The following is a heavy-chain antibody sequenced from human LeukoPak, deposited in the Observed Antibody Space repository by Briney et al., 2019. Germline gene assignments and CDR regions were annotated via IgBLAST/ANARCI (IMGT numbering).Heavy chain of an antibody. Sequence: SETLSLTCAVSGGSISSSNWWSWVRQPPGKGLEWIGEIYHSGSTNYNPSLKSRVTISVDKSKNQFSLKLSSVTAADTAVYYCARGRYDYVWGSYRPPSYYSDYWGQGTLVTVSS. CDR3: ARGRYDYVWGSYRPPSYYSDY. V-gene: IGHV4-4*02. CDR1: GGSISSSNW. J-gene: IGHJ4*02. D-gene: IGHD3-16*02. CDR2: IYHSGST.